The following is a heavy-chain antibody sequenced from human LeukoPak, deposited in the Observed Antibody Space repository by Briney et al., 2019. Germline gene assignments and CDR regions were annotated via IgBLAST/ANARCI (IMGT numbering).Heavy chain of an antibody. J-gene: IGHJ4*02. Sequence: PSETLSLTCTVSGGSISSYYWSWIRQPPGKGLEWIGYIYYSGSTNYNPSLKSRVTISVDTSKNQFSLKLSSVTAADTAVYYCARLTPPSLRHYYGSGRRGLFDYWGQGTLVTVSS. CDR2: IYYSGST. CDR1: GGSISSYY. V-gene: IGHV4-59*12. D-gene: IGHD3-10*01. CDR3: ARLTPPSLRHYYGSGRRGLFDY.